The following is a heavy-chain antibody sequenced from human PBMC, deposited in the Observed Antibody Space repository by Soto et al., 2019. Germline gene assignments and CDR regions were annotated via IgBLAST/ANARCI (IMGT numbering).Heavy chain of an antibody. V-gene: IGHV4-61*01. D-gene: IGHD2-15*01. CDR1: GESVSSGFYY. Sequence: PXGTLSLTCTVSGESVSSGFYYWNWIRQAPGKGLEWIGSILSSGRSNYNPSLKSRVSMSVDTSKNQFSLRLTSVGAADSAIYYCARVVRCTRSGCYYLAMDVWGQGTTVTVSS. CDR2: ILSSGRS. J-gene: IGHJ6*02. CDR3: ARVVRCTRSGCYYLAMDV.